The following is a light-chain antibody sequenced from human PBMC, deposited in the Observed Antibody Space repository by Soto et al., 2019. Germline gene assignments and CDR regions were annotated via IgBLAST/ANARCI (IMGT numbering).Light chain of an antibody. V-gene: IGLV2-23*01. J-gene: IGLJ2*01. CDR2: EGS. Sequence: QSVLTQPASVSGSPGQSITISCTGTSSDVGSYNLVSWYQQHPGKAPKLTIYEGSKRPSGVSNRFSGSKSGNTASLTISGLQAEDEADYYCCSYAGSSPLFGGGTQLTVL. CDR3: CSYAGSSPL. CDR1: SSDVGSYNL.